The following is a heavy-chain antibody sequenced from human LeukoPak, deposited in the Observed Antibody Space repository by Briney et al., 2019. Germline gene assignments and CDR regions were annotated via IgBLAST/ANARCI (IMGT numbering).Heavy chain of an antibody. Sequence: LRLSRAASGFTHSRYVMHWVRPARAKGRDWVSSIGTAGATYYPGSVKGRFTISRENAKNSLYLQMNSLRAEDTAVYYCLGSNIASLWGQGTLVTVSS. D-gene: IGHD6-13*01. CDR3: LGSNIASL. CDR1: GFTHSRYV. J-gene: IGHJ4*02. CDR2: IGTAGAT. V-gene: IGHV3-13*01.